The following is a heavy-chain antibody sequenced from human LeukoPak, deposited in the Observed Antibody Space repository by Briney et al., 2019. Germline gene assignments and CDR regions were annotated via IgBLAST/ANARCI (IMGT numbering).Heavy chain of an antibody. J-gene: IGHJ6*02. CDR1: GYTFTSYG. V-gene: IGHV1-18*01. D-gene: IGHD3-22*01. CDR2: ISPYNGNT. Sequence: GASVKVSCKASGYTFTSYGISWVRQAPGQGLEWMGWISPYNGNTNYAQKLQGRVTMTTDTSTSTAYMELRSLRSDDTAVYYCARVHDYYDSSGYYYYYYGMDVWGQGTTVTVSS. CDR3: ARVHDYYDSSGYYYYYYGMDV.